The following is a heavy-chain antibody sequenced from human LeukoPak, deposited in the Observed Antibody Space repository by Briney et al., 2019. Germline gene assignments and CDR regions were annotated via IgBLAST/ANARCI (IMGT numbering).Heavy chain of an antibody. J-gene: IGHJ4*02. CDR2: IYYSGST. CDR1: GGSISSGSYY. Sequence: PSQTLSLTCTVSGGSISSGSYYWSWIRQHPGKGLEWIGYIYYSGSTYYNPSLKSRVTISVDTSKNQFSLKLSSVTAADTAVYYCARDARRYYDSSGYYRYFDYWGQGTLVTVSS. CDR3: ARDARRYYDSSGYYRYFDY. D-gene: IGHD3-22*01. V-gene: IGHV4-31*03.